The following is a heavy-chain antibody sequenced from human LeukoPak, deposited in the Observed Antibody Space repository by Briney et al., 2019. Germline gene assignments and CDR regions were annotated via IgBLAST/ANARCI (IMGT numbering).Heavy chain of an antibody. Sequence: SETLSLTCAVYGGSFSGYYWSWIRQPPGKGLEWIGEINHSGSTNYNPFLKSRVTISVDTSKNQFSLKLSSVTAADTAVYYCARVWGLSGWYPYYFDYWGQGTLVTVSP. V-gene: IGHV4-34*01. D-gene: IGHD6-19*01. CDR2: INHSGST. J-gene: IGHJ4*02. CDR1: GGSFSGYY. CDR3: ARVWGLSGWYPYYFDY.